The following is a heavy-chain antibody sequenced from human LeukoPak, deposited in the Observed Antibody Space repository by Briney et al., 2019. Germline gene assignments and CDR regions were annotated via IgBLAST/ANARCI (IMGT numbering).Heavy chain of an antibody. CDR2: IRSTANGGTT. CDR3: TRGGFRYSYFDY. CDR1: GFTFSNAW. J-gene: IGHJ4*02. V-gene: IGHV3-22*01. D-gene: IGHD1-26*01. Sequence: GGSLRLSCAASGFTFSNAWMTWVRQAPGKGLDWVGFIRSTANGGTTEYAASVKGRFTISRDDSKGIAYLQMNSLKTEDTAVYYCTRGGFRYSYFDYWGQGTLVTVSS.